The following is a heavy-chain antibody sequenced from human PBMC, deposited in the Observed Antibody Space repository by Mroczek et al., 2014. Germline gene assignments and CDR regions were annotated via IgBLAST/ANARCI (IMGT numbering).Heavy chain of an antibody. CDR2: IYYSGST. V-gene: IGHV4-31*03. J-gene: IGHJ5*02. CDR3: ARDGVKAAAGLNWFDP. CDR1: GGSISSGGYY. Sequence: QVQLVESGPGLVKPSQTLSLTCTVSGGSISSGGYYWSWIRQHPGKGLEWIGYIYYSGSTYYNPSLKSRVTISVDTSKNQFSLKLSSVTAADTAVYYCARDGVKAAAGLNWFDPWGQGNPGHRLL. D-gene: IGHD6-13*01.